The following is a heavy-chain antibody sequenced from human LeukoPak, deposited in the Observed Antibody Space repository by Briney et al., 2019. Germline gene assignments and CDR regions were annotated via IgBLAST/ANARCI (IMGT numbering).Heavy chain of an antibody. CDR3: ARRPLIAAGIPWSDY. Sequence: ASVKVSCKASGYTFTSYGISWVPQAPGQGLEWMGWISAYNGNTNYAQKLQGRVTMTTDTSTSTAYMELRSLRSDDTAVYYCARRPLIAAGIPWSDYWGQGTLVTVSS. V-gene: IGHV1-18*01. D-gene: IGHD6-13*01. CDR1: GYTFTSYG. J-gene: IGHJ4*02. CDR2: ISAYNGNT.